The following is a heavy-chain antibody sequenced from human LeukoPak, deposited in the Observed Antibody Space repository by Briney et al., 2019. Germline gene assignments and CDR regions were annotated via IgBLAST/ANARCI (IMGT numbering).Heavy chain of an antibody. CDR2: INHSGST. V-gene: IGHV4-34*01. J-gene: IGHJ4*02. Sequence: SETLSLTCAVYGGSFSGYYWSWIRQPPGKGLEWIGEINHSGSTNYNPSLKSRVTISVDTSKNQFSLKLDSVTAADTAVYYCASSSGAETVDYWGQGTLVTVSS. CDR1: GGSFSGYY. CDR3: ASSSGAETVDY. D-gene: IGHD1-26*01.